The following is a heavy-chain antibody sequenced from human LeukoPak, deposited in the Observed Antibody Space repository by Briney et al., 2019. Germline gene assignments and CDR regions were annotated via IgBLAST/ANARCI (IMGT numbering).Heavy chain of an antibody. CDR1: GGAIRSYY. CDR3: ARETTNGYSYGYDY. V-gene: IGHV4-59*01. CDR2: NYYSGST. D-gene: IGHD5-18*01. Sequence: SETLSLTCTVSGGAIRSYYWSWIRQPPGKGLEWIVYNYYSGSTNYNPALKSRVTISVDTYTNQLSLKLSSVTAADTAVYYCARETTNGYSYGYDYWGQGTLVTVSS. J-gene: IGHJ4*02.